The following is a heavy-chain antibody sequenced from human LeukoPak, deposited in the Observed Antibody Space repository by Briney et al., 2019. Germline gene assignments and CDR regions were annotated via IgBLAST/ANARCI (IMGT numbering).Heavy chain of an antibody. V-gene: IGHV3-21*01. CDR2: ISSRSSYI. CDR1: GFSFITYS. CDR3: AREWNNAVAP. J-gene: IGHJ5*02. D-gene: IGHD1/OR15-1a*01. Sequence: GGSLTLPCAASGFSFITYSMNWVRQAPGQGLEWVSSISSRSSYIYYADSVKGRFTISRDNGRNSLYLQMNSLRVDDTAVYYCAREWNNAVAPWGQGTLVTVSS.